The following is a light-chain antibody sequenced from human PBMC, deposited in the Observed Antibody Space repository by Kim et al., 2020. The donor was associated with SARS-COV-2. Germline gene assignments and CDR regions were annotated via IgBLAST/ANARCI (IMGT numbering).Light chain of an antibody. CDR2: DAY. CDR3: QQYNRWPPWT. J-gene: IGKJ1*01. Sequence: VSPGDRATLSCRASQSVDRNVAWYQQQEGQPPRRLIYDAYTRATGVPDRFSGSGSGTDFNLTITSLQPEDLAVYYCQQYNRWPPWTFGRGTKLEI. CDR1: QSVDRN. V-gene: IGKV3-15*01.